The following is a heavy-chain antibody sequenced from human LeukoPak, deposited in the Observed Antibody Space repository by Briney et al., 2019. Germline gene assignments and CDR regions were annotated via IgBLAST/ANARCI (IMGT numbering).Heavy chain of an antibody. Sequence: GGSLRLSCAASGFTFSSYDMHWVRQATGKGLEWVSAIGTAGDTYYPGSVKRRFTISRENAKNSLYLQMNSLRAGDRGVCYFVRGRHYSSSWTMFFDPWGQRTLVTVSS. CDR1: GFTFSSYD. CDR3: VRGRHYSSSWTMFFDP. D-gene: IGHD6-13*01. V-gene: IGHV3-13*01. J-gene: IGHJ5*02. CDR2: IGTAGDT.